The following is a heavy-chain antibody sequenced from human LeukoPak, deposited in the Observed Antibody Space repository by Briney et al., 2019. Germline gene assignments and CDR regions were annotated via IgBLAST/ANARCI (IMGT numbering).Heavy chain of an antibody. CDR1: GGSISSSSYY. CDR2: IYYSGST. J-gene: IGHJ6*03. Sequence: SETLSLTCTVSGGSISSSSYYWGWIRQPPGKGLEWIGSIYYSGSTYYNPSLKSRVTISVDTSKNQFSLKLSSVTAADTAVYYCARGRVDSSGWYPGVLYYYYYYMDVWGKGTTVTVSS. V-gene: IGHV4-39*01. D-gene: IGHD6-19*01. CDR3: ARGRVDSSGWYPGVLYYYYYYMDV.